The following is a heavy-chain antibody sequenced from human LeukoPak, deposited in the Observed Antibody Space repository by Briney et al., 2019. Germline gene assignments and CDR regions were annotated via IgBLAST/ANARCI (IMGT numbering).Heavy chain of an antibody. Sequence: KTSETLSLTCTASGDSITNSNYYWGWVRQSPGRGLEWLGNIFYNGGPYYNPSFKSRVVISVDTSKNHFSLTLNAVTAADTAVYYCGRLVQYCSSTSCPEGSFDYWGQGTLVTVSS. J-gene: IGHJ4*02. CDR3: GRLVQYCSSTSCPEGSFDY. CDR1: GDSITNSNYY. V-gene: IGHV4-39*02. CDR2: IFYNGGP. D-gene: IGHD2-2*01.